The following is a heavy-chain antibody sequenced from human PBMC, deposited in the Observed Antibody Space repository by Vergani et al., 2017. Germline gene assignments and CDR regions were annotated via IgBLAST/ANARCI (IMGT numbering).Heavy chain of an antibody. J-gene: IGHJ4*02. Sequence: QVQLQESGPGLVKPSETLSLTCTVSGGSISSHYWSWIRQPPGKGLEWIGEINHSGSTNYNPSLKSRVTISVDTSKNQFSLKLSSVTAADTAVYYCARNYGDSFDYWGQGTLVTVSS. CDR3: ARNYGDSFDY. D-gene: IGHD4-17*01. CDR1: GGSISSHY. CDR2: INHSGST. V-gene: IGHV4-59*08.